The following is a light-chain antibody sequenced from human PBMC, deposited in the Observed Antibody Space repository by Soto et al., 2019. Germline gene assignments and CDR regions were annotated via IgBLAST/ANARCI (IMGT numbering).Light chain of an antibody. CDR3: TSYTSSSALDV. CDR1: SSDVGVYNY. J-gene: IGLJ1*01. V-gene: IGLV2-14*01. CDR2: EVS. Sequence: QSALTQPASVSGSPGQSITISCTGTSSDVGVYNYVSWYQQHPGKAPKLMIYEVSNRPLGVSNRFSGSKSGNTASLTISGLQAEDEADYYCTSYTSSSALDVFGTGTKVTV.